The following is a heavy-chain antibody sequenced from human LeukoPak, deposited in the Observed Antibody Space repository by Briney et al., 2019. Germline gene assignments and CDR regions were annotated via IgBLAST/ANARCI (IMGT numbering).Heavy chain of an antibody. Sequence: PGGSLRLSCAASGFTFSSYGMHWVRQAPGKGLEWVAVIWYDGSNKYYADSVKGRFTISRDNSKNTLYLQMNSLRAEDTAAYYCAKEKEMATTDWGQGTLVTVSS. J-gene: IGHJ4*02. D-gene: IGHD5-24*01. CDR2: IWYDGSNK. CDR3: AKEKEMATTD. CDR1: GFTFSSYG. V-gene: IGHV3-33*06.